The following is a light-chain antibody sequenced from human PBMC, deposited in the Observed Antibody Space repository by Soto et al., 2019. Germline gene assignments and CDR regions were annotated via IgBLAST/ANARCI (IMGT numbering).Light chain of an antibody. CDR3: QQYNNWPPWT. CDR1: QSVSSY. V-gene: IGKV3-15*01. Sequence: EIVMTQSPATLYLSPGDRATLSCRASQSVSSYLAWYQQKPGQAPRLLIYGASTRATGIPARFSGSGSGTEFTLTISSLQSEDFAVYYCQQYNNWPPWTFGQGTKVDIK. J-gene: IGKJ1*01. CDR2: GAS.